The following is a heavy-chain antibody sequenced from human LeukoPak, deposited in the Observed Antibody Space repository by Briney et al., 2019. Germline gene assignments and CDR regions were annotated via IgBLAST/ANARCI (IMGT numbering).Heavy chain of an antibody. Sequence: PSETLSLTCTVSGGSISGSNYYWDWIRQPPGKGLEWIGSVYQSGSTYYNPSLKSRVTISGDTSKNQFSLKLSSVTAADTAVYYCARHKADYDILTGYYIRGGYGMDVWGQGTTVTVSS. J-gene: IGHJ6*02. CDR2: VYQSGST. CDR3: ARHKADYDILTGYYIRGGYGMDV. V-gene: IGHV4-39*01. CDR1: GGSISGSNYY. D-gene: IGHD3-9*01.